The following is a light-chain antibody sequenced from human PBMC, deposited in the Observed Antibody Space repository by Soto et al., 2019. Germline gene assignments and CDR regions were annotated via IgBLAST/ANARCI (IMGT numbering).Light chain of an antibody. Sequence: IVLTQSPATLSVSPGERATLSCSASQSVSSNLAWHQQRPGQAPRLLIYGASNRATGIPARFSGSGSGTDFTLTISSLEPEDFAVYYCQQRSNWPPITFGQGTRLEIK. CDR2: GAS. CDR1: QSVSSN. V-gene: IGKV3-11*01. CDR3: QQRSNWPPIT. J-gene: IGKJ5*01.